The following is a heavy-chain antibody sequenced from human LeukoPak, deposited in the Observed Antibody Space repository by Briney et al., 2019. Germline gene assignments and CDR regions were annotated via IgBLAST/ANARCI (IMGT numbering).Heavy chain of an antibody. Sequence: PGGSLRLSCAASGFTFSSYWMTWVRQAPGKGLEWVANIKEDGSQKNYVDSVKGRFTISRDNTKNSLYLQMNSLRAEDTAVYYCARETGWYFDYWGQGTLVAVSS. CDR3: ARETGWYFDY. CDR1: GFTFSSYW. V-gene: IGHV3-7*01. CDR2: IKEDGSQK. J-gene: IGHJ4*02. D-gene: IGHD5-24*01.